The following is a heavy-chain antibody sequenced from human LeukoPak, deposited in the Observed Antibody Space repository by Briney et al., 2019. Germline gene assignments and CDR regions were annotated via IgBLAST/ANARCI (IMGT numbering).Heavy chain of an antibody. CDR1: GGSISGDNY. J-gene: IGHJ6*03. D-gene: IGHD3-16*02. V-gene: IGHV4-31*03. CDR2: IYYSGNT. Sequence: SETLSLTCTVSGGSISGDNYWSWIRKPPGKGLEWIGYIYYSGNTHYNPSLKSRVTISVDTSKNQFSLKLNSVTAADTAVYYCARVPFKFGGLIRDYYYYIDVWGKGTTVSVSS. CDR3: ARVPFKFGGLIRDYYYYIDV.